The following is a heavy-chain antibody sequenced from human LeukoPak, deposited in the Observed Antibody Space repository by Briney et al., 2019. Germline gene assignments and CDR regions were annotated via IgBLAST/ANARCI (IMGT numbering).Heavy chain of an antibody. CDR2: ISHSGNT. J-gene: IGHJ4*02. CDR1: AYSISSGYY. CDR3: ARAPGSGWYN. D-gene: IGHD6-19*01. V-gene: IGHV4-38-2*02. Sequence: SETLSPTCTVSAYSISSGYYWGWIRQPPGEGLEWIGSISHSGNTYYKPSLKSRVTISVDTFKNQFSLKLSSVAAADTALYCCARAPGSGWYNWGQGTLVTVSS.